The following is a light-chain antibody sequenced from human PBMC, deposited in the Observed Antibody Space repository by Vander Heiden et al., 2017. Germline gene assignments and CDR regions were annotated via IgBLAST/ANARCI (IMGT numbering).Light chain of an antibody. V-gene: IGLV1-44*01. CDR1: SPNIEPNS. Sequence: SVLIQPPSASGTPGQRVTSACSGSSPNIEPNSVNWYQQLPGTAPKLLIYANNQRPSRVPARFSGSKSGTSASLAIRGLQSADEADYYCAVWDDSLNGWVFGGGTKLTVL. CDR2: ANN. J-gene: IGLJ3*02. CDR3: AVWDDSLNGWV.